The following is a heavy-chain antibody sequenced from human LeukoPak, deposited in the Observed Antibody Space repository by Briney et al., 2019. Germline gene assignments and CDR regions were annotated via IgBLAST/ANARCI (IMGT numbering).Heavy chain of an antibody. J-gene: IGHJ6*02. CDR1: GFTVSTNY. Sequence: GGSLRLSCAASGFTVSTNYMSWVRQAPGKGLEWVSVIYTSGSTYYADSVKGRFTISRDNSNTLYLQMNSLRAEDTAVFYCARVDCSSTSCYYGMDVWGQGTTVTVSS. CDR2: IYTSGST. CDR3: ARVDCSSTSCYYGMDV. D-gene: IGHD2-2*01. V-gene: IGHV3-66*01.